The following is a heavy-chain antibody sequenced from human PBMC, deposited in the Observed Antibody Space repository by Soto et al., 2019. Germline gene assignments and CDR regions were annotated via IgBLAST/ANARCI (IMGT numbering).Heavy chain of an antibody. V-gene: IGHV3-73*01. J-gene: IGHJ3*02. CDR1: GFTLSGTA. CDR2: IRSKANNYAT. D-gene: IGHD3-22*01. CDR3: TRHFPASYDTSAYDAFDI. Sequence: PGGSMRLSCAAYGFTLSGTAMHWVRQASGKGLEWVGRIRSKANNYATAYAASVKGRFTISRHDSKNTAYLQMNSLKTEDTAVYYCTRHFPASYDTSAYDAFDIWGQGTMVTV.